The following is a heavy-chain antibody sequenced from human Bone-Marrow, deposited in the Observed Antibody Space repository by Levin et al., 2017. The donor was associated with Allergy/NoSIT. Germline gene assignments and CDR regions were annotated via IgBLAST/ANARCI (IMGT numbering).Heavy chain of an antibody. CDR1: GFTFSSYG. CDR2: ISYDGSNK. V-gene: IGHV3-30*03. J-gene: IGHJ6*02. Sequence: GGSLRLSCAASGFTFSSYGMHWVRQAPGKGLEWVAVISYDGSNKYYADSVKGRFTISRDNSKNTLYLQMNSLRAEDTAVYYCADLVVITSDYYYYGMDVWGQGTTVTVSS. CDR3: ADLVVITSDYYYYGMDV. D-gene: IGHD3-22*01.